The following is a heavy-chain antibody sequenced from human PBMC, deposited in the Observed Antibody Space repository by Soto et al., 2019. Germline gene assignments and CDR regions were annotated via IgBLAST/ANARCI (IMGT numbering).Heavy chain of an antibody. CDR2: IYTSGST. CDR3: ARERARYYYDSSGYYPPTYGMDV. CDR1: GGSISSYY. J-gene: IGHJ6*02. Sequence: SETLSLTCTVSGGSISSYYWIWMRQPAGKGLEWIGRIYTSGSTNYNPSLKSRVTISVDTSKNQFSLKLSSVTAADTAVYYCARERARYYYDSSGYYPPTYGMDVWGQGTTVTVSS. V-gene: IGHV4-4*07. D-gene: IGHD3-22*01.